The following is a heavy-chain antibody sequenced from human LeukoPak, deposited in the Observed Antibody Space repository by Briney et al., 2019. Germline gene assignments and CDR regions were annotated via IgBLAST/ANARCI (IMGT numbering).Heavy chain of an antibody. CDR2: IIPILGIA. V-gene: IGHV1-69*04. J-gene: IGHJ6*02. CDR3: ARAHSGSYSYYGMDV. D-gene: IGHD1-26*01. Sequence: ASVKVSCKASGGTFSSYAISWVRQAPGQGLERMGRIIPILGIANYAQKFQGRVTITADKSTSTAYMELSSLRSEDTAVYYCARAHSGSYSYYGMDVWGQGTTVTVSS. CDR1: GGTFSSYA.